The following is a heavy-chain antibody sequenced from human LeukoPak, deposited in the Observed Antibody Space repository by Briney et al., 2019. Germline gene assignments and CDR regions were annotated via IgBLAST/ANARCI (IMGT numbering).Heavy chain of an antibody. D-gene: IGHD3-22*01. CDR3: ARGGGDSSGYYPFDY. J-gene: IGHJ4*02. Sequence: SETLSLTCTVSGGSISSYYWSWIRQPAGQGLESIGRIYTSGSTNYNPSLKSRVTMSVDTSKNQFSLTLSSVTAADTAVYYCARGGGDSSGYYPFDYWGQGTLVTVSS. V-gene: IGHV4-4*07. CDR2: IYTSGST. CDR1: GGSISSYY.